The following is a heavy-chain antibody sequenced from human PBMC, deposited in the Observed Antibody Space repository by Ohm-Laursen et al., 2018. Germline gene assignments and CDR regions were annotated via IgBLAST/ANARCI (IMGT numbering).Heavy chain of an antibody. J-gene: IGHJ3*02. D-gene: IGHD1-14*01. V-gene: IGHV4-59*08. Sequence: TLSLTCSVSGDSISAHYWSWIRQPPGKGLEWIGYIHYTGYTTYNPSLKSRVTISVDTSKKQFSLNLNSVTAADTALYYCARQPSNPDAFDIWGQGTMVTVSS. CDR1: GDSISAHY. CDR2: IHYTGYT. CDR3: ARQPSNPDAFDI.